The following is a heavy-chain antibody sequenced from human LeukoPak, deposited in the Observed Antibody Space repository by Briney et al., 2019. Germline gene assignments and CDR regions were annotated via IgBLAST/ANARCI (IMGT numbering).Heavy chain of an antibody. CDR3: ARAPDVCELYNWFDP. Sequence: GGSLRLSCAASGFTFSSYSMNWVRQAPGKGLEWVSSISSSSSYIYYADSVKGRFTISRDNAKNSLYLQMNSLRAEDTAVYYCARAPDVCELYNWFDPWGQGTLVTVSS. J-gene: IGHJ5*02. CDR1: GFTFSSYS. CDR2: ISSSSSYI. D-gene: IGHD1-26*01. V-gene: IGHV3-21*01.